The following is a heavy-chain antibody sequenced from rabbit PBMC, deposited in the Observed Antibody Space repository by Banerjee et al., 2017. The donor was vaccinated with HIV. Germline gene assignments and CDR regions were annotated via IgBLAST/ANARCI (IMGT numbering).Heavy chain of an antibody. D-gene: IGHD1-1*01. CDR3: ARDDAVGGAYYWDL. CDR1: GFSFSSSYW. V-gene: IGHV1S45*01. CDR2: IYAGSSGST. Sequence: EESGGDLVKPEGSLTLTCTASGFSFSSSYWICWVRQAPGKGLEWIACIYAGSSGSTYYASWAKGRFTISKTSSTTVTLQMTSLTAADTATYFCARDDAVGGAYYWDLWGPGTLVTVS. J-gene: IGHJ4*01.